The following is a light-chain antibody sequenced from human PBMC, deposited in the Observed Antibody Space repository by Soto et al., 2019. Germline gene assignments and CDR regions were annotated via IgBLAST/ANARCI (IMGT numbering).Light chain of an antibody. Sequence: EIVMTQYPATPSVSPWETLNPSCRPSQTVDGDLAWYQHKPGQAPRILITRASTRATGIPARFSASGFWTEFTLTISGLQSEDFAVYYCQQYHNWPPITLGQGTRLEIK. CDR1: QTVDGD. CDR3: QQYHNWPPIT. J-gene: IGKJ5*01. V-gene: IGKV3-15*01. CDR2: RAS.